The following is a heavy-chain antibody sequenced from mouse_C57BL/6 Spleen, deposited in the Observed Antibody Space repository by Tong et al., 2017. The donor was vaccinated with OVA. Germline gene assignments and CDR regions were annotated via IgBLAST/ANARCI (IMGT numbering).Heavy chain of an antibody. D-gene: IGHD1-1*01. CDR1: GYAFSSYW. J-gene: IGHJ2*01. CDR2: INPNNGGT. CDR3: ARETTVPLDY. Sequence: VQLQESGPELVKPGASVKISCKASGYAFSSYWMNWVKQRPGKGLEWIGDINPNNGGTIYNQKFKGKATLTADTSSSTAYMQLSSLTSEDSAVYYCARETTVPLDYWGQGTTLTVSS. V-gene: IGHV1-80*01.